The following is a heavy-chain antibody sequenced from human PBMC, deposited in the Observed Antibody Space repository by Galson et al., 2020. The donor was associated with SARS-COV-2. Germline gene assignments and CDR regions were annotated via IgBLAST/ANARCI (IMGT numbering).Heavy chain of an antibody. CDR2: IYYSGST. CDR1: GGSISSYY. CDR3: ARDWNGSSGLYGFDP. J-gene: IGHJ5*02. Sequence: SETLSLTCTVSGGSISSYYWSWIRQPPGKGLEWIGYIYYSGSTNYNPSLKSRVTISVDTSKNQFSLKLSSVTAADTAGYYCARDWNGSSGLYGFDPWGQGTLVTVSS. D-gene: IGHD3-22*01. V-gene: IGHV4-59*13.